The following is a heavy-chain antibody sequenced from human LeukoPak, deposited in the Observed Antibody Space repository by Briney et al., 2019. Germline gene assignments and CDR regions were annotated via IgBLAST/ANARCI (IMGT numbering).Heavy chain of an antibody. CDR1: GGSISGYL. V-gene: IGHV4-59*01. CDR3: ARGGGTSIGWFDP. CDR2: IHYSGRT. D-gene: IGHD1-7*01. J-gene: IGHJ5*02. Sequence: SETLSLTCTVSGGSISGYLWNWFRPPPGTGLEWVGHIHYSGRTNYNPSLTSRVTISIDTPKTQFSLKLTSVTAADTAVYYCARGGGTSIGWFDPWGQGTLVTVSS.